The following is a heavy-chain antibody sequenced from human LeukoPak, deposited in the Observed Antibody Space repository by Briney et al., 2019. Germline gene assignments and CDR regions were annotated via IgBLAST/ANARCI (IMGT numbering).Heavy chain of an antibody. CDR3: AKRDYYDSSGYLVDY. CDR2: ISGSGGST. V-gene: IGHV3-23*01. J-gene: IGHJ4*02. D-gene: IGHD3-22*01. CDR1: GFTFSSYA. Sequence: GGSLRLSCAASGFTFSSYAMSWVRQAPGKGLEWVSAISGSGGSTYCADSVKGRFTISRDNSKNTLYLQMNSLRAEDTAVYYCAKRDYYDSSGYLVDYWGQGTLVTVSS.